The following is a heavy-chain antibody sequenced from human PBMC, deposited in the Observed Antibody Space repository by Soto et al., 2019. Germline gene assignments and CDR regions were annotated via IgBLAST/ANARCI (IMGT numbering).Heavy chain of an antibody. Sequence: SVKVSCKASGFTFTSSAVQWVRQARGQRLEWIGWIVVGSGNTNYAQKFQERVTITRDMSTGTAYMELSSLRSEDTAVYYCAAEGRTPGYYYGMDVWGQGTTVTVS. V-gene: IGHV1-58*01. CDR3: AAEGRTPGYYYGMDV. J-gene: IGHJ6*02. CDR1: GFTFTSSA. CDR2: IVVGSGNT.